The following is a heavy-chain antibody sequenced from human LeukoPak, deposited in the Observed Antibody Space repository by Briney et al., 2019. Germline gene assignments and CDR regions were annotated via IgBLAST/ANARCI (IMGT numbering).Heavy chain of an antibody. J-gene: IGHJ4*02. CDR3: ARDRRLGYCSGGSCYYGLYFDY. D-gene: IGHD2-15*01. Sequence: PGGSLRLSCAASGFTFSSYWMSWVRQAPGKGPEWVANIKQDGSEKYYVDSVKGRFTISRDNAKNSLYLQMNSLRAEDTAVYYCARDRRLGYCSGGSCYYGLYFDYWGQGTLVTVSS. V-gene: IGHV3-7*01. CDR2: IKQDGSEK. CDR1: GFTFSSYW.